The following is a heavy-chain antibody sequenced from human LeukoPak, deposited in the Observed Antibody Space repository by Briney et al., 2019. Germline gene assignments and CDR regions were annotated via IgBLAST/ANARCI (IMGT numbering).Heavy chain of an antibody. Sequence: PGGSLRLSCAASGFTFSTYSMNWVRQAPGKGLEWVSYISSSSTIKYADSVKGRFTISRDNANNSLYLQMNSLRDEDTAVYYCARDTTAWVYWGQGTLVTVSS. CDR2: ISSSSTI. CDR3: ARDTTAWVY. J-gene: IGHJ4*02. CDR1: GFTFSTYS. D-gene: IGHD4-17*01. V-gene: IGHV3-48*02.